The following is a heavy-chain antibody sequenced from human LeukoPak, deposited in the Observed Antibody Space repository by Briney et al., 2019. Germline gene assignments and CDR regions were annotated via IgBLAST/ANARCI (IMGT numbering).Heavy chain of an antibody. CDR2: INPSGGST. CDR3: ARDRRSKFGGYYYYYMDV. CDR1: GYTFTSYY. Sequence: ASVKVSCKASGYTFTSYYMHWVRQAPGQGLEWMGIINPSGGSTSYAQKFQGRVTMTRDTSTSTVYMELSSLRSEDTAVYYCARDRRSKFGGYYYYYMDVWGKGTTVTVSS. V-gene: IGHV1-46*01. J-gene: IGHJ6*03. D-gene: IGHD3-10*01.